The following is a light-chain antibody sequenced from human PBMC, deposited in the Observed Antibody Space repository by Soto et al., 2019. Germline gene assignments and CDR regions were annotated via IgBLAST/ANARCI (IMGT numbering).Light chain of an antibody. CDR1: QSISSS. Sequence: DIQMSQSPSSLSASVGDKVTSTCLASQSISSSLNWYQQKSGNAPTLLLYGVSRWQGGVPSRFSGSGSGTDFTLSISSLQPEDFATYYCQQSYTAPSLTFGQGTRLEIK. CDR3: QQSYTAPSLT. CDR2: GVS. V-gene: IGKV1-39*01. J-gene: IGKJ5*01.